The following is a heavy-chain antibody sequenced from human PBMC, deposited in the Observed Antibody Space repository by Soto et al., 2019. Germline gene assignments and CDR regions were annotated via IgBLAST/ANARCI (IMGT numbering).Heavy chain of an antibody. D-gene: IGHD6-25*01. CDR1: GIRFNDYY. J-gene: IGHJ4*02. CDR3: ATSSGAQAASFPYYFDY. Sequence: QVQLVESGGGLVKPGGSLRLSCAAAGIRFNDYYMTWIRQAPGQGLEWVSYFSRASSTISYAQSVKGRFTISRDNAKNSLYLQRNSLKAEDTAVYYCATSSGAQAASFPYYFDYWGQGTLVTVSS. CDR2: FSRASSTI. V-gene: IGHV3-11*01.